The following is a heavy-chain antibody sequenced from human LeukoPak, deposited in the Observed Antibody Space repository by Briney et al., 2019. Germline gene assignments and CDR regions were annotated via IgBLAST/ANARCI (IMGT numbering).Heavy chain of an antibody. CDR3: ARVDGSCSGGSCPSGNWFDP. V-gene: IGHV4-59*01. CDR1: GGSINSYY. D-gene: IGHD2-15*01. Sequence: SETLSLTCTVSGGSINSYYWSWIRQPPGKGLEWIGYIYYSGSTNYNPSLKSRVTISVDTSKNQFSLRLSSVTAADTAVYYCARVDGSCSGGSCPSGNWFDPWGQGTLVTVSS. CDR2: IYYSGST. J-gene: IGHJ5*02.